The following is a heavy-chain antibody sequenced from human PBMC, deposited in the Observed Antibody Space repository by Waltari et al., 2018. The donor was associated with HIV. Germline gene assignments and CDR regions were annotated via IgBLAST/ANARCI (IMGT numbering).Heavy chain of an antibody. D-gene: IGHD6-19*01. Sequence: QVQLQESGPGLVKPSATLSLTCTVSVGSVRSGSYYWSWIRQPPGKGLEWIGYIYYSGSTNYNPSLKSRVTISVDTSKNQFSLKLSSVTAADTAVYYCARGSLRAVAYVDYWGQGTLVTVSS. CDR1: VGSVRSGSYY. CDR3: ARGSLRAVAYVDY. CDR2: IYYSGST. V-gene: IGHV4-61*01. J-gene: IGHJ4*02.